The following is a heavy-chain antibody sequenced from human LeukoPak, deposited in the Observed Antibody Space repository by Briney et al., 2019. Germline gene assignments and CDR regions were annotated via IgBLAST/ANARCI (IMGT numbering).Heavy chain of an antibody. V-gene: IGHV4-59*08. CDR2: IYYSGST. CDR1: GGSISSYY. CDR3: ARQSAAILNWFDP. D-gene: IGHD2-21*02. Sequence: SKTLSLTCTVSGGSISSYYWSWIRQPPGKGLEWIGYIYYSGSTNYNPSLKSRVTISVDTSKNQFSLKLSSVTAADTAVYYCARQSAAILNWFDPWGQGTLVTVSS. J-gene: IGHJ5*02.